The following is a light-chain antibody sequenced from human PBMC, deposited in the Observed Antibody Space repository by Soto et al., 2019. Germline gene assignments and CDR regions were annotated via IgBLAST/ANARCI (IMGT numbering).Light chain of an antibody. V-gene: IGLV2-14*03. CDR1: SSDVGGYNY. CDR2: DVS. J-gene: IGLJ1*01. CDR3: SSYTTSNTRQIV. Sequence: QSALTQPASVSWSPGHSITISCTGTSSDVGGYNYVSWYQHHPGKAPKLIIYDVSNRPSGVSIRFSGSKSDNTASLTISGLQPEDEADYHCSSYTTSNTRQIVFGTGTKVTVL.